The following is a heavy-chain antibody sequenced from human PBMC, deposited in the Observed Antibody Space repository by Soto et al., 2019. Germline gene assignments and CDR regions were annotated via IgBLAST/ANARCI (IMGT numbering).Heavy chain of an antibody. Sequence: PGGSLRLSCAASGFTFSNYAMSWVRQAPGKGLEWVSSLCGSSDNKYYADSVKGRFTISRDNSKNTLYLQMNSLRAEDTAVYYCARVLYDFWSGYSAYYYYGMDVWGQGTTVTVSS. V-gene: IGHV3-23*01. D-gene: IGHD3-3*01. CDR1: GFTFSNYA. J-gene: IGHJ6*02. CDR3: ARVLYDFWSGYSAYYYYGMDV. CDR2: LCGSSDNK.